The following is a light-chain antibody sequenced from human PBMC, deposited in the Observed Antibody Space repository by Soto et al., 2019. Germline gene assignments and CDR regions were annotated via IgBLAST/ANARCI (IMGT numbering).Light chain of an antibody. J-gene: IGKJ5*01. CDR3: QQRSNWPPT. V-gene: IGKV3-11*01. CDR1: QSVSSY. Sequence: EIVLTQSPATLSLSPGERATLSCRASQSVSSYLAWYQQKPGQAPGLLIYDASNRATGIPARFSGSGSGTDFTLTISSLEPEDFAVYYCQQRSNWPPTFCQGTRLEIK. CDR2: DAS.